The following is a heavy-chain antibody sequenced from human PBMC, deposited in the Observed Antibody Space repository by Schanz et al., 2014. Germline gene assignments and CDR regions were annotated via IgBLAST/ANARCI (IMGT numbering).Heavy chain of an antibody. CDR3: AKDRRDNYGSGTFYFEH. CDR2: ILYDGSKT. CDR1: GFTVDSNY. Sequence: VQVVESGGDLVQPGGSLRLSCAASGFTVDSNYMSWVRQAPGKGLEWVAVILYDGSKTYYADSVKGRFTISRDTSKNTLYLQMSSLRAEDTALYFCAKDRRDNYGSGTFYFEHWGQGTLVTVSS. D-gene: IGHD3-10*01. V-gene: IGHV3-33*06. J-gene: IGHJ4*02.